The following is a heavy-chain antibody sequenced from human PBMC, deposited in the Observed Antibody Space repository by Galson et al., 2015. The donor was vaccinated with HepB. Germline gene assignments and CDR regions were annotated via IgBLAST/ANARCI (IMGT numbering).Heavy chain of an antibody. D-gene: IGHD3-10*02. V-gene: IGHV3-23*01. J-gene: IGHJ4*02. CDR3: AKMFFVSEGRPGYFEF. CDR1: GFTFNAYA. CDR2: VSGGGGGS. Sequence: SLRLSCAASGFTFNAYAMSWVRQAPGKGLEWISIVSGGGGGSFYANSVKGRFIIFRDSSKNTLYLQMNRLRAEDTALYYCAKMFFVSEGRPGYFEFWGQGTPVTVSS.